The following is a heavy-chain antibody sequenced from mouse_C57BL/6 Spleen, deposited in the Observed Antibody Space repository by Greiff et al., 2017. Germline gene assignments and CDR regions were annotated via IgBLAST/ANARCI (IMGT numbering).Heavy chain of an antibody. CDR1: GYAFSSFW. CDR2: IYSGDGGT. J-gene: IGHJ4*01. Sequence: VQLQQSGPELVKPGASVKISCKASGYAFSSFWMNWVKQRPGKGLEWIGRIYSGDGGTNYNGKFKGKATLSADKSSSTAYMQLSSLTSEDSAVYFCVRRGSYNAMDYWGQGTSVTVSS. CDR3: VRRGSYNAMDY. V-gene: IGHV1-82*01. D-gene: IGHD2-12*01.